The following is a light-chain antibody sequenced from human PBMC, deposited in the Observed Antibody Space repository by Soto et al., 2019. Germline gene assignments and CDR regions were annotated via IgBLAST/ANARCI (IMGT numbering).Light chain of an antibody. CDR1: SSNIGSNT. CDR3: QSSENGLSESV. V-gene: IGLV1-40*01. CDR2: GNS. J-gene: IGLJ1*01. Sequence: QSVLTQPPSASGAPGQRVTISCSGSSSNIGSNTVHWYQQLPGTPPKLLIFGNSNRPSGVPDRFSGSKSGTSASLTISGLQAEDEGDYYCQSSENGLSESVFGTGTKVTVL.